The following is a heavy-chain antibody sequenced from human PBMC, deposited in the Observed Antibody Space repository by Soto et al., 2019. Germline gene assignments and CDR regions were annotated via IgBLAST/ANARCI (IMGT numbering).Heavy chain of an antibody. CDR3: AREYSSSWYGWFDP. V-gene: IGHV4-4*07. J-gene: IGHJ5*02. Sequence: SETLSLTCAVSGGCISSYYGSWIRQPAGKGLEWIGRIYTSGSTNYNPSLKSRVTMSVDTSKNQFSLKLSSVTAADTAVYYCAREYSSSWYGWFDPWGQGTLVTVS. CDR1: GGCISSYY. CDR2: IYTSGST. D-gene: IGHD6-13*01.